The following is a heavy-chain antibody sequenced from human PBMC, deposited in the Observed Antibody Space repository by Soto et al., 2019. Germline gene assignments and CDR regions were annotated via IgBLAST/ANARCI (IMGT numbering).Heavy chain of an antibody. CDR3: GRGRSGELVVFY. D-gene: IGHD1-7*01. CDR2: IGPNSGGT. Sequence: QVQLVQSGAEVKKSGASVKVSCKASGYTFTGYYIHWVRQAPGQGLEWVGEIGPNSGGTKYAQKFQGRVTMTRDTSISTVYMELSNLSPADTAVYYCGRGRSGELVVFYWGQGTLVTVYS. J-gene: IGHJ4*02. CDR1: GYTFTGYY. V-gene: IGHV1-2*02.